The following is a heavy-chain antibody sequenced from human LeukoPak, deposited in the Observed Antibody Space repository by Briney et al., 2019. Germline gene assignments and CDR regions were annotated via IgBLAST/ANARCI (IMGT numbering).Heavy chain of an antibody. J-gene: IGHJ4*02. CDR2: ISGSGGGT. Sequence: GGSLRLSCATSGFTFSSSAMSWVRQPPGKGLAWVSTISGSGGGTYYADSVKGRFTISRDNSKNTLYLQMNSLRAEDTAVYYCARDSEMTTYFDYWGQGTLVTVSS. CDR3: ARDSEMTTYFDY. D-gene: IGHD5-24*01. V-gene: IGHV3-23*01. CDR1: GFTFSSSA.